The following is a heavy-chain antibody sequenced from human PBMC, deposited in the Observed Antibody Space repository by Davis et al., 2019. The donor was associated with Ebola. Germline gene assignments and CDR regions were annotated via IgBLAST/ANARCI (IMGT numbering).Heavy chain of an antibody. CDR3: AGDSGSGSHYKGFDY. J-gene: IGHJ4*02. V-gene: IGHV3-21*01. D-gene: IGHD3-10*01. Sequence: PGGSLRLSCAASGFTFSSYSMNWVRQAPGKGLEWVSSISSSSSYIYYADSVKGRFTISRDNSKNMLYLQMNSLRAEDTAVYYCAGDSGSGSHYKGFDYWGQGTLVTVSS. CDR1: GFTFSSYS. CDR2: ISSSSSYI.